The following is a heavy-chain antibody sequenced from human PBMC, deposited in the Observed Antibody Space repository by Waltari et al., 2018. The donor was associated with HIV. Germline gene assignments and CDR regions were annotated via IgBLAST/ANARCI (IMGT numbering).Heavy chain of an antibody. CDR1: GGSVSSNNW. CDR2: VHHSGKT. CDR3: ARLNRLEGGQWAKEYFDL. D-gene: IGHD6-19*01. Sequence: QVQLQESSPGLVKPSGSLSLTCDVSGGSVSSNNWWTWVRQSPGNGLEWIGEVHHSGKTTNNPSLTSRVSMSVDKSKNEFSLKVTSVTAADTAVYYCARLNRLEGGQWAKEYFDLWGRGTLVAVSS. J-gene: IGHJ2*01. V-gene: IGHV4-4*02.